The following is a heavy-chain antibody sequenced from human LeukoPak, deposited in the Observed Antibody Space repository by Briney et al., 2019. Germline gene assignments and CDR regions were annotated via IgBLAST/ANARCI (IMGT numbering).Heavy chain of an antibody. CDR1: GFSISDYY. CDR2: IHCSGGT. D-gene: IGHD3-16*01. CDR3: ARPPPRSLGDNGFGD. Sequence: PSETLTLTCIVSGFSISDYYWSWIRQPPGKGLEWIGFIHCSGGTRYNPSLKRRVTISLDTSNNRFSLMLTSVTAADTAVYYCARPPPRSLGDNGFGDWGQGTLVTVSS. V-gene: IGHV4-59*08. J-gene: IGHJ4*02.